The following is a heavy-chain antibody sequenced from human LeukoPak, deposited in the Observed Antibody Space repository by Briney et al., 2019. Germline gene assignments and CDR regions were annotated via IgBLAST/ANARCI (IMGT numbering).Heavy chain of an antibody. V-gene: IGHV3-7*04. CDR2: IKQDGSEK. CDR3: ARRIAGSDTGSYFRP. D-gene: IGHD6-13*01. CDR1: GFTFSNYW. J-gene: IGHJ1*01. Sequence: GGSLSLSCVASGFTFSNYWMSWVRQSPGKGLEWVANIKQDGSEKYYVDSVKGRFTISRDNAGNSLYLQMSSLRAEDTAVYYCARRIAGSDTGSYFRPSGPGTPATVSS.